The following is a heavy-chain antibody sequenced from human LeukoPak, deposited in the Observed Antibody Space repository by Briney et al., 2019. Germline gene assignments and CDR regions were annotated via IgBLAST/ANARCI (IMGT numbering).Heavy chain of an antibody. D-gene: IGHD6-13*01. CDR2: IYSGGST. CDR3: AKDRSSSWYDYYYMDV. J-gene: IGHJ6*03. Sequence: GGSLRLSCAASGFTVSSNYMSWVRQAPGKGLEWVSIIYSGGSTYYADSVKGRFTISRDNSKNTLYLQMNSLRAEDTAVYYCAKDRSSSWYDYYYMDVWGKGTTVTVSS. V-gene: IGHV3-53*01. CDR1: GFTVSSNY.